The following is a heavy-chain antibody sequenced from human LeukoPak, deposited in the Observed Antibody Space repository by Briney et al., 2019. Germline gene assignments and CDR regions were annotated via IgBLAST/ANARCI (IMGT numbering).Heavy chain of an antibody. CDR2: ISANGVYT. CDR3: AKRMDTIMVKGAFDY. V-gene: IGHV3-23*01. CDR1: GFTFSSYA. D-gene: IGHD5-18*01. J-gene: IGHJ4*02. Sequence: GGSLRLSCAASGFTFSSYAVSWVRQAPGKGLEWVSSISANGVYTYYADSVQGRLTISRDNSKNTLYLHMSSLSAEDTAVYYCAKRMDTIMVKGAFDYWGQGTLVSVSS.